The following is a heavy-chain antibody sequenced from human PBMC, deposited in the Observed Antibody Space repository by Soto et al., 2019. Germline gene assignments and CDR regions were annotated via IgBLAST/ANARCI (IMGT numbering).Heavy chain of an antibody. V-gene: IGHV1-46*03. D-gene: IGHD3-3*01. J-gene: IGHJ6*04. CDR1: GYTFTSYY. Sequence: ASVKVSCKASGYTFTSYYMHWVRQAPGQGLEWMGIINPSGGSTSYAQKFQGRVTMTRDTSTSTVYMELSSLRSEDTAVYYCAREGVGSYYDFWGGYSDVWGKGTTVTVSS. CDR3: AREGVGSYYDFWGGYSDV. CDR2: INPSGGST.